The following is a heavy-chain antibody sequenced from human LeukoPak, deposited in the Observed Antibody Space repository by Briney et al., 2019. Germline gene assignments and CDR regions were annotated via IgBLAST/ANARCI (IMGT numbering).Heavy chain of an antibody. CDR3: AKWPEGAMDYFDY. J-gene: IGHJ4*02. CDR2: ISGDGTRT. Sequence: GGSLRLSCAASGFSFSSYAMTWARQAPVKGLEWVSAISGDGTRTYYADSVKGRFTISRDNSKNTLYLEMSSLRVEDTAIYYCAKWPEGAMDYFDYRGQGTLVTVSS. CDR1: GFSFSSYA. V-gene: IGHV3-23*01. D-gene: IGHD3-16*01.